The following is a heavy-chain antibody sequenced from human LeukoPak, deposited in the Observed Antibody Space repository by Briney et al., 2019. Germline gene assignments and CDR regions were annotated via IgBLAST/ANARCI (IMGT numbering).Heavy chain of an antibody. CDR2: ICYSGST. CDR1: GGSISSYY. Sequence: SETLSLTCTVSGGSISSYYWSWIRQPPGKGLEWIGYICYSGSTNYNPSLKSRVTISVDTSKNQFSLKLSSVTAADTAVYYCARDMGEDFWSGQGPNDAFDIWSQGTMVTVSS. CDR3: ARDMGEDFWSGQGPNDAFDI. D-gene: IGHD3-3*01. V-gene: IGHV4-59*01. J-gene: IGHJ3*02.